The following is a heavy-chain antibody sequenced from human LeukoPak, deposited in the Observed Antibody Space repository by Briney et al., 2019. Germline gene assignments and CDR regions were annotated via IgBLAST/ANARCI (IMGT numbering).Heavy chain of an antibody. CDR2: ISGSSRTI. J-gene: IGHJ6*02. Sequence: GGSLRLSCAASGFTFSSYAMNWVRQAPGKGLEWGSYISGSSRTIYYADSVKGRFTVSRDNAKNSMYLQMNSLRVEDTAVYYCARDPLEVRYYYGSGIYDPSQYGMDVWGQGTTVTVSS. CDR1: GFTFSSYA. V-gene: IGHV3-48*04. D-gene: IGHD3-10*01. CDR3: ARDPLEVRYYYGSGIYDPSQYGMDV.